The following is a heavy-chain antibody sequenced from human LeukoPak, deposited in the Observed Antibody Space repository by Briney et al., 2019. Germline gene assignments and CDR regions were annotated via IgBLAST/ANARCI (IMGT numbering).Heavy chain of an antibody. D-gene: IGHD3-10*01. V-gene: IGHV4-59*01. CDR3: ARGFYGSGSYSPPYYYMDV. Sequence: SETLSLTCTVSGGSISSYYWSWIRQPPGKGLEWIGYIYYSGSTNYNPSLKSQVTISVDTSKNQFSLKLSSVTAADTAVYYCARGFYGSGSYSPPYYYMDVWGKGTTVTISS. J-gene: IGHJ6*03. CDR2: IYYSGST. CDR1: GGSISSYY.